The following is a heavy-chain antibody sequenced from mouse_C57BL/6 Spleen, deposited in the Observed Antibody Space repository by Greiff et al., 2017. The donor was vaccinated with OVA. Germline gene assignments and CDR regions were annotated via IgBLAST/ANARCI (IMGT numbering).Heavy chain of an antibody. Sequence: QVQLQQPGTELVKPGASVKLSCKASGYTFTSYWMHWVKQRPGQGLEWIGNINPSNGGTNYNEKFKSKATLTVDKSSSTAYMQLSSLTSEDSAVYYCARGPYYYGSSYRYFDVWGTGTTVTVSS. V-gene: IGHV1-53*01. CDR3: ARGPYYYGSSYRYFDV. CDR1: GYTFTSYW. CDR2: INPSNGGT. D-gene: IGHD1-1*01. J-gene: IGHJ1*03.